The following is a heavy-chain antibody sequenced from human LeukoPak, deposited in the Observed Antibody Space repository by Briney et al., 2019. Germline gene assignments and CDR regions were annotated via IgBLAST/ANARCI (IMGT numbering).Heavy chain of an antibody. Sequence: GASVTVSCKASGYTFTNHGISWVRQAPGQGLEWMGWISAYNGNANYAQKLQGRVTMTTDTSTSTAYMELRSLRSDDTAVYYCARRIVGASCMDYWGQGTLVTVSS. D-gene: IGHD1-26*01. CDR2: ISAYNGNA. CDR3: ARRIVGASCMDY. V-gene: IGHV1-18*01. J-gene: IGHJ4*02. CDR1: GYTFTNHG.